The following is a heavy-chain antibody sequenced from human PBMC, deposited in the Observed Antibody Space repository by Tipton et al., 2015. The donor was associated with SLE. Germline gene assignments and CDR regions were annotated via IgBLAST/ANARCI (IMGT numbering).Heavy chain of an antibody. CDR3: ARDLLGIADAFDI. CDR2: VYGGGGS. D-gene: IGHD7-27*01. CDR1: GYPINRGSYY. V-gene: IGHV4-61*02. J-gene: IGHJ3*02. Sequence: TLSLTCTVSGYPINRGSYYWSWIRQPAGKGLEWIGRVYGGGGSNYNPSLKSRVTISVDTSKNQFSLELNSVTAADTAVYYCARDLLGIADAFDIWGQGTMVTVSS.